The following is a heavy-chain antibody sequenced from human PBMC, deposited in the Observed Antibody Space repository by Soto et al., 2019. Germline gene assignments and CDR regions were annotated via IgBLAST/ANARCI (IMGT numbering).Heavy chain of an antibody. CDR2: ITRVGGNT. CDR3: AKDKPFTSLGYYFDL. D-gene: IGHD3-16*01. J-gene: IGHJ4*02. CDR1: GFNFSLYA. V-gene: IGHV3-23*01. Sequence: EVQLLESGGGLIQPGGSLRLSCVASGFNFSLYAMNWVRQAPGKGVEWVSTITRVGGNTYYADSVQGRFTMSRDNFVNTLYLQMNSLRVDDTAGYYCAKDKPFTSLGYYFDLWGQGNLVTVSS.